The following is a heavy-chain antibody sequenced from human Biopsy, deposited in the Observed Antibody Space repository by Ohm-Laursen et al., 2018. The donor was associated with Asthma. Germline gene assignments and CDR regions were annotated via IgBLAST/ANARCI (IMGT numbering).Heavy chain of an antibody. D-gene: IGHD6-19*01. V-gene: IGHV4-30-4*01. CDR2: IHYRGST. J-gene: IGHJ5*02. CDR3: ARASVAASSNWFDP. CDR1: GASIKTVDHY. Sequence: SQSLSLTCTVSGASIKTVDHYWSWLRQPPWKGLEWFGFIHYRGSTSYNPSLKGGVTISVDTSKNQFSLKLSPVTAADTAVYYCARASVAASSNWFDPWGQGTLVTVSS.